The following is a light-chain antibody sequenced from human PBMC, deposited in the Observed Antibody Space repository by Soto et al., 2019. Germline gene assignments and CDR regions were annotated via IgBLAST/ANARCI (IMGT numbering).Light chain of an antibody. V-gene: IGKV3-20*01. Sequence: IVLTQSPATLSLSPGKRATLSCRASQNISSYLIWFQQKPGQAPRLLIYGASIRATGIPDRFSGSGSGTEFTLTISRLEPEDFAVYYCQQYGKSPRTFGQGTKVDIK. CDR2: GAS. CDR3: QQYGKSPRT. CDR1: QNISSY. J-gene: IGKJ1*01.